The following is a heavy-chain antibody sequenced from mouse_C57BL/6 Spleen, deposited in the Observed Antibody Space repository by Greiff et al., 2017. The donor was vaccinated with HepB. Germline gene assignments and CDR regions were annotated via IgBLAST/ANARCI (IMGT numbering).Heavy chain of an antibody. CDR2: ISSGSSTI. J-gene: IGHJ2*01. CDR3: ARELRLDY. CDR1: GFTFSDYG. Sequence: EVMLVESGGGLVKPGGSLKLSCAASGFTFSDYGMHWVRQAPEKGLEWVAYISSGSSTIYYADTVKGRFTISRDNAKNTQFLQMTSLRSEDTAMYYCARELRLDYWGQGTTLTVSS. V-gene: IGHV5-17*01. D-gene: IGHD1-1*01.